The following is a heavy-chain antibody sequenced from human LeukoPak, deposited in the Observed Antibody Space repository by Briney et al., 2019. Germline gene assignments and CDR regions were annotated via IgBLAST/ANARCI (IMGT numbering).Heavy chain of an antibody. Sequence: GGSLRLSCAASGFTFSSYAMSWVRQAPGKGLEWVSAISGSGGSTYYADSVKGRFTISRDNSKNTLCLQMNSLRAEDTAVYYCAKVLAAFWSCYDYWGQGTLVTVSS. CDR2: ISGSGGST. D-gene: IGHD3-3*01. J-gene: IGHJ4*02. CDR1: GFTFSSYA. V-gene: IGHV3-23*01. CDR3: AKVLAAFWSCYDY.